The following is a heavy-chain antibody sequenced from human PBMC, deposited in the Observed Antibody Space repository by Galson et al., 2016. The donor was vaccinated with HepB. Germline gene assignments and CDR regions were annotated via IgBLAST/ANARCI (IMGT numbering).Heavy chain of an antibody. D-gene: IGHD7-27*01. V-gene: IGHV3-53*01. CDR1: GFTVSTNY. Sequence: SLRLSCAASGFTVSTNYMSWVRQAPGKGLEWVSVIYSSVSTYYADSVKGRFTFSRDNSRNTLYLQMNSLRAEDAAVYYCAGAWGNYGMDVWGQGTTVTVSS. CDR3: AGAWGNYGMDV. CDR2: IYSSVST. J-gene: IGHJ6*02.